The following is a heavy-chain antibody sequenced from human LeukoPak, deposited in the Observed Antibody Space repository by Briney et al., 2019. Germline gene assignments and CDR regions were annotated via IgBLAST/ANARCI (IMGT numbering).Heavy chain of an antibody. CDR2: ISGSGGST. CDR1: GFTFSGYA. D-gene: IGHD6-13*01. CDR3: AKPLYSSSWYDAFDI. J-gene: IGHJ3*02. Sequence: PGGSLRLSCEASGFTFSGYAMSWVPQAPGKGLKWVSAISGSGGSTYYADSVKGRFTISRDNSKDTLYLQINSLRAEDTAVYYCAKPLYSSSWYDAFDIWGQGTMVTVSS. V-gene: IGHV3-23*01.